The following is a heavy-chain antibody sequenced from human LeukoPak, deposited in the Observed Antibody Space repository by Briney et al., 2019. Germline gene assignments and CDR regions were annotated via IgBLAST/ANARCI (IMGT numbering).Heavy chain of an antibody. CDR2: ISGSSNAI. CDR3: ASGGSVFGVVMLYYFAY. V-gene: IGHV3-48*02. Sequence: PSETLSLTCAVYGGSFSGYYWSWVRQAPGKGLEWVSYISGSSNAIYYADSVKGRFTISRDNAKNSLYLQMSSLRDEDTAVYYCASGGSVFGVVMLYYFAYWGQGSLVTVSS. D-gene: IGHD3-3*01. J-gene: IGHJ4*02. CDR1: GGSFSGYY.